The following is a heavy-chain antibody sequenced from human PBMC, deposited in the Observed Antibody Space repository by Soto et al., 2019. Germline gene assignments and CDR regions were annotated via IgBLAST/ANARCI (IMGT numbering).Heavy chain of an antibody. J-gene: IGHJ6*02. CDR1: GYTFTSYG. CDR3: AREGYQLALRTSYYYYYGMDV. V-gene: IGHV1-18*01. Sequence: ASVKVSCKASGYTFTSYGISWVRQAPGQGLEWMGWISAYNGNTNYAQKLQGRVTMTTDTSTSTAYMELRSLRSDDTAVYYCAREGYQLALRTSYYYYYGMDVWGQGTTVTVSS. CDR2: ISAYNGNT. D-gene: IGHD2-2*01.